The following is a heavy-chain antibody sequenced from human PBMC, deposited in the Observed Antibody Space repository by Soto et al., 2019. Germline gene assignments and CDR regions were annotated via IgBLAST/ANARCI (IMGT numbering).Heavy chain of an antibody. J-gene: IGHJ4*02. D-gene: IGHD6-13*01. Sequence: TLSLTCTVSGGSISSYYWSWIRQPPGKGLEWIGYIYYSGSTNYNPSLKSRVTISVDTSKNQFSLKLSSVTAADTAVYYCARFSRWSPLAYWGQGTLVTVSS. V-gene: IGHV4-59*01. CDR2: IYYSGST. CDR1: GGSISSYY. CDR3: ARFSRWSPLAY.